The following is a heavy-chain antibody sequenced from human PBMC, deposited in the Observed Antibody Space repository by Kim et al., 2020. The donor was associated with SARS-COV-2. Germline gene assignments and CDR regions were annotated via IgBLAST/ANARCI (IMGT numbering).Heavy chain of an antibody. CDR3: ARDLAAIWSGMDV. D-gene: IGHD2-2*01. J-gene: IGHJ6*02. Sequence: YAQKFQGRGTMTRDTSISTAYMELSRLRSDDTAVYYCARDLAAIWSGMDVWGQGTTVTVSS. V-gene: IGHV1-2*02.